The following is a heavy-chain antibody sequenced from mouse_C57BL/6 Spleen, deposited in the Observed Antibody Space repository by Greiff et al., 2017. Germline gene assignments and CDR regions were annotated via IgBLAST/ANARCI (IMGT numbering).Heavy chain of an antibody. Sequence: VQLQQSGAELVRPGASVTLSCKASGYTFTDYEMHWVKQTPVHGLEWIGAIDPETGGSAYNQKFKGKAILTAYKSSSTAYMELRSLTSEDSAVYYCTRRWGIYYDYDEGMDDWGQGTSVTVSS. CDR1: GYTFTDYE. CDR2: IDPETGGS. J-gene: IGHJ4*01. D-gene: IGHD2-4*01. CDR3: TRRWGIYYDYDEGMDD. V-gene: IGHV1-15*01.